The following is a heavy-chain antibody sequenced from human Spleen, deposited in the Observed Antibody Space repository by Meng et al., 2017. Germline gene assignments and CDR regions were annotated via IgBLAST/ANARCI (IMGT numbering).Heavy chain of an antibody. Sequence: QVPLVQSGAEVKEPVASVKVSCKASGYTFTDHDVHWVRQAPGQGLEWMGWFNPNSGGTNYAQNFEGRVTMTRDSSISTAYMELSRLRSDDTAVYYCARDEDISAAGKLFGDYWGQGTLVTVSS. J-gene: IGHJ4*02. CDR3: ARDEDISAAGKLFGDY. CDR2: FNPNSGGT. D-gene: IGHD6-25*01. V-gene: IGHV1-2*02. CDR1: GYTFTDHD.